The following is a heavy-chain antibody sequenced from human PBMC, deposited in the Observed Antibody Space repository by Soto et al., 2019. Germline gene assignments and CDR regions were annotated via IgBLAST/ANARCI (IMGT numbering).Heavy chain of an antibody. J-gene: IGHJ5*02. V-gene: IGHV3-74*01. CDR2: ITSDGKSK. CDR3: ARESGDWPLNWFDP. CDR1: GFNFINHW. D-gene: IGHD2-21*02. Sequence: GGSLRLSCAASGFNFINHWMHWVRQAPGKGLVWVSRITSDGKSKAHAESVKGRFAISRDNAKNTVYLQMNGLTVEDTAVYYCARESGDWPLNWFDPWGQGTLVTVSS.